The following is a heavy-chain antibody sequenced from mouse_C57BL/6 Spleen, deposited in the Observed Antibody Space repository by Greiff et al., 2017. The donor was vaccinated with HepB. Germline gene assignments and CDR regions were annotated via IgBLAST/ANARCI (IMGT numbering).Heavy chain of an antibody. CDR3: ARGGWLLRGAY. J-gene: IGHJ3*01. D-gene: IGHD2-3*01. V-gene: IGHV1-9*01. Sequence: QVQLQQSGAELMKPGASVKLSCKATGYTFTGYWIEWVKQRPGHGLEWIGEILPGSGSTNYNEKFKGKATFTADTSSNTAYMQLSSLTTEDSALYYCARGGWLLRGAYWGQGTLVTVSA. CDR1: GYTFTGYW. CDR2: ILPGSGST.